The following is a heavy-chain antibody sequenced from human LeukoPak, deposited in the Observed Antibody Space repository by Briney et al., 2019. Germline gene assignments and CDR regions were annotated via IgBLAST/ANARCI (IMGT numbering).Heavy chain of an antibody. V-gene: IGHV3-20*04. CDR2: INWSGGST. CDR1: GFTFDDYG. CDR3: ARDQRDGYNYYYYYMDV. D-gene: IGHD5-24*01. J-gene: IGHJ6*03. Sequence: GGSLRLSCAASGFTFDDYGMSWVRQAPGKGLEWVSGINWSGGSTGYADSVKGRFTISRDNAKNSLYLQMNSLRAEDTALYYCARDQRDGYNYYYYYMDVWGKGTTVTISS.